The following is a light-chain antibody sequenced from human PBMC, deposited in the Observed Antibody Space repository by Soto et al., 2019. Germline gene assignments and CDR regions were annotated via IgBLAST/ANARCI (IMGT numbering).Light chain of an antibody. CDR2: DAS. J-gene: IGKJ1*01. CDR1: QSVTNNY. V-gene: IGKV3-20*01. CDR3: QQCSFSPRT. Sequence: EIVLTQSPGTLSLSPGERATLSCRASQSVTNNYLDRFQQKPGQAPRLLIYDASIRADGIPDRFSGSGSETDFTLTISRLEPEDSAVYYCQQCSFSPRTFGQGTKVDI.